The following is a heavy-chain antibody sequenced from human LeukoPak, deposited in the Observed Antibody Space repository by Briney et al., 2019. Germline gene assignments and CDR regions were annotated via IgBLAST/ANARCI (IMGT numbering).Heavy chain of an antibody. Sequence: ASVKVSCMASGYTFTGYYMHWVRQAPGQGLEWMGWINPNSGGTNYAQKFQGRVTMTRDTSISTAYMELSRPRSDDTAVYYCAQWLGTNGYFQHWGQGTLVTVSS. CDR1: GYTFTGYY. D-gene: IGHD6-19*01. CDR3: AQWLGTNGYFQH. CDR2: INPNSGGT. J-gene: IGHJ1*01. V-gene: IGHV1-2*02.